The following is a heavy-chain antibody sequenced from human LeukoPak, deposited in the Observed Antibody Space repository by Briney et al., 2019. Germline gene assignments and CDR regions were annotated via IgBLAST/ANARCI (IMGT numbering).Heavy chain of an antibody. V-gene: IGHV4-34*01. CDR1: GGSFSGHY. CDR2: INHSGST. Sequence: SETLSLTCAVYGGSFSGHYWSWIRQPPGKGLEWIGEINHSGSTNYNPSLKSRVPISVDTSKNQFSLKLSSVTAADTALYYCASVDTAMVDHVYWGQGTLVTVSS. D-gene: IGHD5-18*01. CDR3: ASVDTAMVDHVY. J-gene: IGHJ4*02.